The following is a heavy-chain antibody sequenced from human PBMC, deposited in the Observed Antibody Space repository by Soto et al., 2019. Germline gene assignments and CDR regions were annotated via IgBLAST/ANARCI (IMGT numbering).Heavy chain of an antibody. D-gene: IGHD3-10*01. CDR2: IIPIFGTA. Sequence: QVQLVQSGAEVKKPGSSVKVSCKASGGTFSSYAISWVRQAPGQGLEWMGGIIPIFGTANYAQKFQGRVTITADECTSAAYMELSSLSSEDTAVYYCARDQDYYGSESGGWFDPWGQGTLVTVSS. V-gene: IGHV1-69*01. J-gene: IGHJ5*02. CDR1: GGTFSSYA. CDR3: ARDQDYYGSESGGWFDP.